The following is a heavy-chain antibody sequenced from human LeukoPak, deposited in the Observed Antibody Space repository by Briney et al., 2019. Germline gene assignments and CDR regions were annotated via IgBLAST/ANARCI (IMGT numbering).Heavy chain of an antibody. CDR1: GGSFSGYY. J-gene: IGHJ3*02. D-gene: IGHD3-22*01. Sequence: PSETLSLTCAVYGGSFSGYYWSWIRQPPGKGLEWIGEINHSGSTNYNPSLKSRVTISVDTSKNQFSLKLSSVTAADTAVYHCARSYDSSGYYRDAFDIWGQGTMVTVSS. CDR3: ARSYDSSGYYRDAFDI. V-gene: IGHV4-34*01. CDR2: INHSGST.